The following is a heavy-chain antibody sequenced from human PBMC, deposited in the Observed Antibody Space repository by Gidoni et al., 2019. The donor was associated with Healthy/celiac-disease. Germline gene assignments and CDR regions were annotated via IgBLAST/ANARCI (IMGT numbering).Heavy chain of an antibody. CDR2: LSYDGSTK. CDR3: ARVIHTVDYYDSSGYYNPRMYYFDY. J-gene: IGHJ4*02. V-gene: IGHV3-30-3*01. CDR1: GCTFIRYV. Sequence: QVQLVESGGGVVQPGRSLSLTCAASGCTFIRYVMPWFRQVPGKGREWVAVLSYDGSTKYYAYSVKGRFTISRDNSKNTLYLQMNSLRAEDTAVYYCARVIHTVDYYDSSGYYNPRMYYFDYWGQGTLVTVSS. D-gene: IGHD3-22*01.